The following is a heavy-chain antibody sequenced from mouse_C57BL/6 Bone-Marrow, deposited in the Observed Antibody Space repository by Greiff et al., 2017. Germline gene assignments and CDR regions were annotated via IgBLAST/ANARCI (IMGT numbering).Heavy chain of an antibody. CDR2: IHPNSGST. CDR1: GYTFTSYW. CDR3: AREVRLYYYAMDY. V-gene: IGHV1-64*01. D-gene: IGHD2-14*01. J-gene: IGHJ4*01. Sequence: VQLKQPGAELVKPGASVKLSCKASGYTFTSYWMHWVKQRPGQGLEWIGMIHPNSGSTNYNEKFKSKATLTVDKSSSTAYMQLSSLTSEDSAVYYCAREVRLYYYAMDYWGQGTSVTVSS.